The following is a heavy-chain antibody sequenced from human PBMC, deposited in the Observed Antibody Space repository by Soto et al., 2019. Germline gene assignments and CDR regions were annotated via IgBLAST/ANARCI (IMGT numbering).Heavy chain of an antibody. J-gene: IGHJ5*02. CDR3: ARGVKGYCISTSCPNWFDP. V-gene: IGHV3-30-3*01. CDR2: ISYDGSNK. D-gene: IGHD2-2*01. Sequence: GGLRRSGAGSGWTFSSCAVHWVRQAPGKGLEWVAVISYDGSNKYYADSVKGRFTISRDNSKNTLYLQMNSLRAEDTAVYYCARGVKGYCISTSCPNWFDPWRQGT. CDR1: GWTFSSCA.